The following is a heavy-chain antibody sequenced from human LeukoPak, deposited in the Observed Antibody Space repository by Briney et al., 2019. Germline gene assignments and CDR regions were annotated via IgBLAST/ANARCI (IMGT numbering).Heavy chain of an antibody. D-gene: IGHD6-6*01. Sequence: PGGSLRLSCAASGFTFSSYSMNWVRQAPGKGLEWVSSISSSSSYIYYADSVKGRFTIPRDNAKNSLYLQMNSLRAEGTAVYYCARAKEYSSSLYYFDYWGQGTLVTVSS. CDR3: ARAKEYSSSLYYFDY. J-gene: IGHJ4*02. CDR2: ISSSSSYI. CDR1: GFTFSSYS. V-gene: IGHV3-21*01.